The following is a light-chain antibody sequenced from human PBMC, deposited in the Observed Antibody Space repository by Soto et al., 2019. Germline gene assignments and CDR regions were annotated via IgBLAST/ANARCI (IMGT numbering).Light chain of an antibody. CDR3: QHFGSSQVA. Sequence: EIVLTQSPGTLSLSPGERATLSCRASQSVSSTYLAWYQQKPGQAPRLLIYGASSRATGIPDRFSGSGXGXXXXXTXXXLXSXDFAVYYCQHFGSSQVAFGQGTKVEIK. V-gene: IGKV3-20*01. CDR2: GAS. CDR1: QSVSSTY. J-gene: IGKJ1*01.